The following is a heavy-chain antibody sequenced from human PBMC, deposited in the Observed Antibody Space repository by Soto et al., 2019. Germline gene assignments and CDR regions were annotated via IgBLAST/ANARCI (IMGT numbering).Heavy chain of an antibody. CDR2: IYHSGST. CDR3: ARVKMSGSKYYYYYYGMDV. CDR1: GGSISSGGYS. D-gene: IGHD1-26*01. V-gene: IGHV4-30-2*01. Sequence: ASETLSLTCAVSGGSISSGGYSWSWIRQPPGKGLEWIGYIYHSGSTYYNPSLKSRVTISVDRSKNQFSLKLSSVTAADTAVYYCARVKMSGSKYYYYYYGMDVWGQGTTVTVSS. J-gene: IGHJ6*02.